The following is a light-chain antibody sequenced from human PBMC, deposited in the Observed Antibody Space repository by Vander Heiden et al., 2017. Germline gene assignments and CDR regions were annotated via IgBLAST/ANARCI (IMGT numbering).Light chain of an antibody. CDR1: QSVSSN. J-gene: IGKJ2*01. CDR2: GAS. CDR3: QQYDNWPPYT. V-gene: IGKV3-15*01. Sequence: EIVMTQSTATLSVSPGERATLSCRASQSVSSNLAWYQRKPGQAPRLLIYGASTRAAGIPARFSGSGSGTEFTLTISSLQSEDFAVYYCQQYDNWPPYTFGQWTKLEI.